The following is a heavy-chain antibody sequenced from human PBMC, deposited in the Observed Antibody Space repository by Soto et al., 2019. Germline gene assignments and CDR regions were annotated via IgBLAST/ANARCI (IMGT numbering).Heavy chain of an antibody. CDR1: GYRFSSYW. D-gene: IGHD3-10*01. Sequence: PGESLKISCKGSGYRFSSYWIAWVRQMPGKGLEWMGIIYPGDSDTRYSPSFQGQVTISADKSISTAYLQWSSLKASDAAMYYCARRYYYGSGSARSGSYYYYGMDVWGQGTTVTVSS. V-gene: IGHV5-51*01. J-gene: IGHJ6*02. CDR3: ARRYYYGSGSARSGSYYYYGMDV. CDR2: IYPGDSDT.